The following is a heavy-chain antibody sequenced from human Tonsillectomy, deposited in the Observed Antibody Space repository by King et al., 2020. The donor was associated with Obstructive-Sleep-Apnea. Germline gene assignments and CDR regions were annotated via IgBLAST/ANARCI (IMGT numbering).Heavy chain of an antibody. J-gene: IGHJ4*02. CDR2: IRHHGSDK. D-gene: IGHD6-13*01. CDR1: GFTFSNSG. V-gene: IGHV3-30*02. Sequence: VQLVESGGGVVQPGGSLRLSCAASGFTFSNSGIHWVRQAPGKGLEWVSYIRHHGSDKYYADSGKGRFTISRDNSKNTLYLQINSLKAEDTAVYYCAKDNSWSVDYWGQGTLVTVSS. CDR3: AKDNSWSVDY.